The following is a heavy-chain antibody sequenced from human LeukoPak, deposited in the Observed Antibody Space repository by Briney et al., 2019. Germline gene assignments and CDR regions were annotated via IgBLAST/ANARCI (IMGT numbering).Heavy chain of an antibody. CDR1: GYIFTGYY. D-gene: IGHD6-19*01. J-gene: IGHJ4*02. Sequence: ASVKVSCKTSGYIFTGYYMHWVRQAPGQGLEWMGWINPNSGDTHYAQNFQGRVTMTRDTSISTAYMELSRLTSDDTAVYYCARDGNEAVAGTGAVTYWGQGTLVIVSP. CDR2: INPNSGDT. V-gene: IGHV1-2*02. CDR3: ARDGNEAVAGTGAVTY.